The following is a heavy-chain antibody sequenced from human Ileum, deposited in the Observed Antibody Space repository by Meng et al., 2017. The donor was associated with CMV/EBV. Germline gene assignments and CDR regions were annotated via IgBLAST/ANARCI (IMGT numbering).Heavy chain of an antibody. Sequence: QGQLVESGGGVVQPGGALGLSCAASGFGFSGYGMHWVRQAPGKGLEWVAFIRSNGNTKYYADSVKGRFTISRDNSKNTMYLQVNSLRPEDTAIYYCAKEGGVYFDYWGQGILVTVSS. V-gene: IGHV3-30*02. D-gene: IGHD6-25*01. CDR1: GFGFSGYG. J-gene: IGHJ4*02. CDR2: IRSNGNTK. CDR3: AKEGGVYFDY.